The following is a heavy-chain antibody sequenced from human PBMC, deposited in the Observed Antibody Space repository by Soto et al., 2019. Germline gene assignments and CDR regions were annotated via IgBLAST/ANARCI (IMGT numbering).Heavy chain of an antibody. CDR3: AKPGLGVPTTLDY. Sequence: GGSLRLSCAASGFTFSSYGMHWVRQAPGKGLEWVAVISYDGSNKYYADSVKGRFTISRDNSKNTLYLQMNSLRAEDTAVYYCAKPGLGVPTTLDYWGQGTLVTVS. CDR1: GFTFSSYG. D-gene: IGHD3-3*01. CDR2: ISYDGSNK. V-gene: IGHV3-30*18. J-gene: IGHJ4*02.